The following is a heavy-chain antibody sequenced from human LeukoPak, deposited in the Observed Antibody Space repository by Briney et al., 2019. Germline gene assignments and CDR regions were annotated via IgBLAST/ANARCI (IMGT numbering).Heavy chain of an antibody. V-gene: IGHV3-11*04. CDR2: IGLGGSPL. D-gene: IGHD3-22*01. CDR1: GFPFTRFY. CDR3: ARKDFSSGSFSY. Sequence: NAGGSLRLSCAVSGFPFTRFYMSWIRQAPGKGLEWISYIGLGGSPLDYADSVRGRFTISRDNAKNSLYLELNSLRAEDTAVYYCARKDFSSGSFSYWGQGTLVTVSS. J-gene: IGHJ4*02.